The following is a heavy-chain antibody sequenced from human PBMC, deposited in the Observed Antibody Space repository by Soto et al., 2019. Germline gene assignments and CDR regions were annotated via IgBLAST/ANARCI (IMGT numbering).Heavy chain of an antibody. J-gene: IGHJ5*02. CDR2: IYYSGST. CDR1: GGSISSGDYY. D-gene: IGHD2-2*01. Sequence: QVQLQESGPGLVKPSQTLSLTCTVSGGSISSGDYYWSWIRQPPGKGLEWIGYIYYSGSTYYNPSLKIRVTISVDTSKNQFSLKLSSVTAADTAVYYCARVAPAPAATNYNWFDPWGQGTLVTVSS. CDR3: ARVAPAPAATNYNWFDP. V-gene: IGHV4-30-4*01.